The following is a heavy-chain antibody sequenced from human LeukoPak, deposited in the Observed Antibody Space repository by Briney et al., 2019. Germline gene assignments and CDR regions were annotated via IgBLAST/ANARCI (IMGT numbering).Heavy chain of an antibody. Sequence: GGSLRLSCAASGFTFSSYAMGWVRQAPGRGLEWVSAVSGSGGNTYYADSVKGWFTISRDNSKNTLYLQMNSLRAEDTAVYYCAKREMSTSYYFDYWGQGTLVTVSS. CDR3: AKREMSTSYYFDY. J-gene: IGHJ4*02. CDR2: VSGSGGNT. CDR1: GFTFSSYA. D-gene: IGHD5-24*01. V-gene: IGHV3-23*01.